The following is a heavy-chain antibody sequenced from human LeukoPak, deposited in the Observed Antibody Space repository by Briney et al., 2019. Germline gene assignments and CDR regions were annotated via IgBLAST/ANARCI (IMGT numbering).Heavy chain of an antibody. D-gene: IGHD5-24*01. CDR3: ARDSEEMATPFDY. CDR1: GGTFSSYA. CDR2: IIPIFGTA. J-gene: IGHJ4*02. V-gene: IGHV1-69*05. Sequence: VKVSCNASGGTFSSYAISWVRQAPGQGLEWMGRIIPIFGTANYAQKFQGRVTITTDESTSTAYMELSSLRSEDTAVYYCARDSEEMATPFDYWGQGTLVTVSS.